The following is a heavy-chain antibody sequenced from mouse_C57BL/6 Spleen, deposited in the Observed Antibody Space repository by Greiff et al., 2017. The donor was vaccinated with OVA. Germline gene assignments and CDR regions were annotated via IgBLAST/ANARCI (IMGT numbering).Heavy chain of an antibody. CDR3: ARPGNSWYFDV. V-gene: IGHV5-16*01. CDR1: GFTFSDYY. J-gene: IGHJ1*03. CDR2: INYDGSST. Sequence: VQLVESEGGLVQPGSSMKLSCTASGFTFSDYYMAWVRQVPEKGLEWVANINYDGSSTYYLDSLKSRFIISRDNAKNILYLQMSSLKSEDTATYYCARPGNSWYFDVWGTGTTVTVSS. D-gene: IGHD1-1*01.